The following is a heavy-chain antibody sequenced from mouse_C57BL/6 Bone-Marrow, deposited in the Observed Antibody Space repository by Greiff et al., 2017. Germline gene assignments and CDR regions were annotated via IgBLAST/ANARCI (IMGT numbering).Heavy chain of an antibody. Sequence: QVQLQQPGAELVKPGASVKLSCKASGYTFTSYWMQWVKQRPGQGLEWIGEIDPSDSYTNYNQKFKGKATLTVDTYSSTAYMQLSSLTSEDSAVYYCAREGYYGSSDYWYFDVWGTGTTVTVSS. CDR3: AREGYYGSSDYWYFDV. V-gene: IGHV1-50*01. J-gene: IGHJ1*03. CDR1: GYTFTSYW. CDR2: IDPSDSYT. D-gene: IGHD1-1*01.